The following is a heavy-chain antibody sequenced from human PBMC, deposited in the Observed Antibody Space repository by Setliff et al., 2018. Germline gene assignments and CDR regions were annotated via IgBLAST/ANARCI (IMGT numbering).Heavy chain of an antibody. CDR1: GGSVTSHY. Sequence: PSETLSLTCAVSGGSVTSHYWSWIRQPPGKGLEWIGFTFYSGDTNSNPSLKSRVTMSVDTSKNQFSLKLNSVTAADTATYYCARDRSYYASGSFTKWFDYWGQGALVTVSS. CDR2: TFYSGDT. J-gene: IGHJ4*02. CDR3: ARDRSYYASGSFTKWFDY. V-gene: IGHV4-59*02. D-gene: IGHD3-10*01.